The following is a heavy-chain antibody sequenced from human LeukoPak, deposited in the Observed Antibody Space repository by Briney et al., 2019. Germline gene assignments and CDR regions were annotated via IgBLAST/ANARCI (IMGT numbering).Heavy chain of an antibody. J-gene: IGHJ5*02. CDR1: GYTFTGYY. D-gene: IGHD2/OR15-2a*01. CDR3: ARYPPDCKTTDCRPGDWFDP. V-gene: IGHV1-2*02. CDR2: INPTSGAT. Sequence: ASVKVSCRTSGYTFTGYYMHWVRQAPGQGLEWMGWINPTSGATNYAQKFQGRVTMTRDTSISTAYVALSRLRSDDTAVYYCARYPPDCKTTDCRPGDWFDPWGQGTLVTVSP.